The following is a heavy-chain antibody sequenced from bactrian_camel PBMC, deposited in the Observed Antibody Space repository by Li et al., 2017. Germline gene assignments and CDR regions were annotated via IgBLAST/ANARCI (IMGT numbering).Heavy chain of an antibody. CDR1: GFTFSSYYIFSSYY. CDR3: ATHNSNPDWAGRLTPRAYKY. D-gene: IGHD2*01. J-gene: IGHJ4*01. CDR2: INSGGGTT. Sequence: DVQLVESGGGTVNSGGSLRLSCSASGFTFSSYYIFSSYYMYWVRQAPGKGLEWTSYINSGGGTTWYADSVKGRFTISRDNAKNTVYLQMNNLRPEDTAKYFCATHNSNPDWAGRLTPRAYKYWGQGTQVTVS. V-gene: IGHV3S35*01.